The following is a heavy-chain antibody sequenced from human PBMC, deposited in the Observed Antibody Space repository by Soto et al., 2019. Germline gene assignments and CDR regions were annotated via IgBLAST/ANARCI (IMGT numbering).Heavy chain of an antibody. J-gene: IGHJ6*04. Sequence: PSETLSLTCTVSGGSISSSSYYWGWIRQPPGKGLEWIGSIFYSGSTYYNPSLKSRVTISVDTSKNQYSLKLSSVTAADTAVYYCARSALAHYYYYGMDGWGKGTTVTVSS. V-gene: IGHV4-39*07. CDR2: IFYSGST. CDR1: GGSISSSSYY. CDR3: ARSALAHYYYYGMDG.